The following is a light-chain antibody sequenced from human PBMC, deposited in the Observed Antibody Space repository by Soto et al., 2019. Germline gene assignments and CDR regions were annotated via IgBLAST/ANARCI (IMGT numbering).Light chain of an antibody. J-gene: IGKJ1*01. CDR3: KQYGSSRT. CDR1: QSVSSSY. Sequence: EIVLTQSPGTLSLSPGERATLSCRASQSVSSSYLAWYQQKPGQAPRLLIYGASSRATGIPDRFSGSGSGTNFILTVCPLEPEEFAVYYGKQYGSSRTLSQGTKVDIK. V-gene: IGKV3-20*01. CDR2: GAS.